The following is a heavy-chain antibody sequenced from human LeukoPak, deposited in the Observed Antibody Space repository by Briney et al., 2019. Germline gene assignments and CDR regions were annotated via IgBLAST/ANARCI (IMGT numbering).Heavy chain of an antibody. CDR3: ARHGNYYDTSQSDP. CDR1: GGSFSGYY. Sequence: PSETLSLTCAVYGGSFSGYYWGWLRQPPGKGLEWIGSVYHSGSTYYNPSLKSRVTISVDTSKNQFSLKLSSVTAADTAVYYCARHGNYYDTSQSDPWGQGTLVTVSS. J-gene: IGHJ5*02. CDR2: VYHSGST. V-gene: IGHV4-38-2*01. D-gene: IGHD3-22*01.